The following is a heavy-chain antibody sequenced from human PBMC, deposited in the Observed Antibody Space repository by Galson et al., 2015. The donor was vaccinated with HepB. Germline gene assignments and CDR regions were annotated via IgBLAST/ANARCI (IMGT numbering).Heavy chain of an antibody. Sequence: SLRLSCAASGFTFSSYGMHWVRQAPGKGLEWVAVISYDGSNKYYADSVKGRFTISRDNSKNTLYLQMNSLRAEDTAVYYCAKNGRSTGYHPDPYYYGMDVWGQGTTVTVSS. J-gene: IGHJ6*02. CDR1: GFTFSSYG. CDR2: ISYDGSNK. D-gene: IGHD3-9*01. CDR3: AKNGRSTGYHPDPYYYGMDV. V-gene: IGHV3-30*18.